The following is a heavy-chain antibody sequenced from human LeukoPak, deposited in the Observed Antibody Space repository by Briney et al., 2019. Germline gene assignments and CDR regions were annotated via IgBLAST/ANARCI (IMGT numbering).Heavy chain of an antibody. Sequence: GASVKVSCKASGGTFSSYAISWVRQAPGQGLEWMGGIIPIFGTANYAQKFQGRVTITADESTSTAYMELSSLRSEDTAVYYRARDVPDTAMGTFDYWGQGTLVTVSS. CDR3: ARDVPDTAMGTFDY. CDR1: GGTFSSYA. D-gene: IGHD5-18*01. CDR2: IIPIFGTA. J-gene: IGHJ4*02. V-gene: IGHV1-69*01.